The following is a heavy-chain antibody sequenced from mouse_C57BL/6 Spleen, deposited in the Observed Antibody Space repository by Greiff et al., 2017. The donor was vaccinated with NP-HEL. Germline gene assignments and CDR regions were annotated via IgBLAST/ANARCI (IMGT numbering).Heavy chain of an antibody. J-gene: IGHJ4*01. D-gene: IGHD3-2*02. CDR2: FHPYNDDT. CDR1: GYTFTTYP. V-gene: IGHV1-47*01. Sequence: SGYTFTTYPIEWMKQNHGKSLEWIGNFHPYNDDTKYNEKFKGKATLTVEKSSSTVYLELSRLTSDDSAVYYCAIDSSGYGYAMDYWGQGTSVTVSS. CDR3: AIDSSGYGYAMDY.